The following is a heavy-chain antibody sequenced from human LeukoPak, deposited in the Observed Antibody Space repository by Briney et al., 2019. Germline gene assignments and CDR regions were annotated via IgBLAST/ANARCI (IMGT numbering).Heavy chain of an antibody. Sequence: ASVKLSCKASGYTFTSYGISWVRQAPGQGLEWVGWMSGYNGNTNYAQKLQGRVTMTTDTSTSTVYMELRSLRSDDTAIYSSARNKAYTSGFYDYCGQGTLVTVSS. D-gene: IGHD6-19*01. CDR1: GYTFTSYG. CDR3: ARNKAYTSGFYDY. CDR2: MSGYNGNT. V-gene: IGHV1-18*01. J-gene: IGHJ4*02.